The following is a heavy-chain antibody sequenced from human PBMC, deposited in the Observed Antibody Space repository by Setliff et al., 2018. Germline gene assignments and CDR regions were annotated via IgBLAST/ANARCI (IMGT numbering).Heavy chain of an antibody. Sequence: SETLSLTCAVSGGSISSSNWWSWVRQPPGKGLEWIGEIYHSGSTNYNPSLKGRVTISVDKSKNQFSLKLSSVTAADTAVYYCARRRAAGTRWFDPWGQGTLVTVSS. CDR1: GGSISSSNW. V-gene: IGHV4-4*02. CDR2: IYHSGST. D-gene: IGHD6-13*01. J-gene: IGHJ5*02. CDR3: ARRRAAGTRWFDP.